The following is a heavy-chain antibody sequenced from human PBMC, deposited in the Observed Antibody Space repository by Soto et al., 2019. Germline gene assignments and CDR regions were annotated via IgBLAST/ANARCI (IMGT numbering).Heavy chain of an antibody. CDR3: ARGAGIAARKDFDY. V-gene: IGHV4-39*01. CDR1: GGSISSSSYY. D-gene: IGHD6-6*01. J-gene: IGHJ4*02. Sequence: SETLSLTCTVSGGSISSSSYYWGWIRQPPGKGLEWIGSIYYSGSTYYNPSLKSRVTISVDTSKNQFSLKLSSVTAADTAVYYCARGAGIAARKDFDYWGQGTLVTVSS. CDR2: IYYSGST.